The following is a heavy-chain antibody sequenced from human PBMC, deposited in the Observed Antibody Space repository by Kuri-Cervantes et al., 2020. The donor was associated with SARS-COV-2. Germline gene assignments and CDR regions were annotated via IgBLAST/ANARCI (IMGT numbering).Heavy chain of an antibody. D-gene: IGHD3-22*01. J-gene: IGHJ6*02. CDR3: ARRVVSGMDV. CDR1: GGSISSSSYY. V-gene: IGHV4-39*07. CDR2: INHSGST. Sequence: GSLRLSCTVSGGSISSSSYYWGWVRQPPGKGLEWIGEINHSGSTNYNPSLKSRVTISVDTSKNQFSLKLSSVTAADTAVYYCARRVVSGMDVWGQGTTVTVSS.